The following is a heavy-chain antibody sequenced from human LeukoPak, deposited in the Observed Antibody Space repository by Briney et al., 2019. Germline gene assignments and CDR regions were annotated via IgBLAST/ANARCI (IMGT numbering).Heavy chain of an antibody. CDR2: ISSSGSTI. CDR3: ARGYDGSGSYYPYYYYGMDV. J-gene: IGHJ6*02. D-gene: IGHD3-10*01. CDR1: GFTFSDYY. Sequence: AGGSLRLSCAASGFTFSDYYMSWIRQAPGKGLEWVSYISSSGSTIYYADSVKGRFTISRDNAKNSLYLQMNSLRAEDTAVYYCARGYDGSGSYYPYYYYGMDVWGQGTTVTVSS. V-gene: IGHV3-11*01.